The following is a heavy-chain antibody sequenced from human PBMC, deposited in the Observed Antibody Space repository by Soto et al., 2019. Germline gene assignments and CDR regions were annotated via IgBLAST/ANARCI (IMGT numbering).Heavy chain of an antibody. D-gene: IGHD3-10*01. J-gene: IGHJ6*02. CDR2: INPNSGGT. CDR1: GYTFTGYY. CDR3: ARDPGPGVTYYYYGMNV. V-gene: IGHV1-2*04. Sequence: ASVKVSCKASGYTFTGYYMHWVRQAPGQGLEWMGWINPNSGGTNYAQKFQGWVTMTRDTSISTAYMELSRLRSDDTAVYYCARDPGPGVTYYYYGMNVWGQGNTVTVSS.